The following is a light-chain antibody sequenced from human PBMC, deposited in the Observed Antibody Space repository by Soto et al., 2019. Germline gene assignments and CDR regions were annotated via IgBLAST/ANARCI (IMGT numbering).Light chain of an antibody. CDR2: GAS. Sequence: EIVLTQSPGTLSLSPGERATLSCRASQSVSSRFLAWYQQKPGQAPRLLMYGASSRATGIPDRFSGTGSGTDFTLTISRLEPEDFAVYYCQQRDDWVSFGGGTKVEIK. CDR3: QQRDDWVS. J-gene: IGKJ4*01. V-gene: IGKV3D-20*02. CDR1: QSVSSRF.